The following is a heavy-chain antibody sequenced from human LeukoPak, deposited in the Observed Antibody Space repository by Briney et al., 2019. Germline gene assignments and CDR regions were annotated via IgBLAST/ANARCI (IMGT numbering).Heavy chain of an antibody. Sequence: PSETLSLTCTVYGGSISSSSYYWGWIRQPPGKGLEWIGSIYYSGSTYYNPSLKSRVTISVDTSKNQFSPKLSAVTAAATAVYYCARGAVTAFDYWGQGTLVTVSS. CDR1: GGSISSSSYY. D-gene: IGHD5-18*01. CDR3: ARGAVTAFDY. V-gene: IGHV4-39*07. J-gene: IGHJ4*02. CDR2: IYYSGST.